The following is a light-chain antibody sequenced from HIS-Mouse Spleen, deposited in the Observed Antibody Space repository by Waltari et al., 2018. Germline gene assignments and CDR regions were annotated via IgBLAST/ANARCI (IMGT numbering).Light chain of an antibody. Sequence: EIVMTQSPATLSVSPGDRATLSCRASQSVSSNLAWYQQKPGQAPRLLIYGASTRATGIPARFSGSGSGTEFTLTISSLQSEDFAVYYCQQYNNWPPHFGQGTKLEIK. V-gene: IGKV3-15*01. CDR2: GAS. J-gene: IGKJ2*01. CDR1: QSVSSN. CDR3: QQYNNWPPH.